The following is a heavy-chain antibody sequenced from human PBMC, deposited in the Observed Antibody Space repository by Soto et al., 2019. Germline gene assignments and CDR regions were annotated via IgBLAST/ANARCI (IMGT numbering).Heavy chain of an antibody. D-gene: IGHD3-22*01. V-gene: IGHV4-59*01. J-gene: IGHJ3*02. Sequence: SETLSLTCTVSGVSISSSYWSWIRQSPGKGLEWIGYVYYTGSTYYNPSLKSRVTISVDTSKNQFSLELTSVTAADTAVYYCARGHYDTSGHSNTFDIWGQGTVVIVSS. CDR1: GVSISSSY. CDR2: VYYTGST. CDR3: ARGHYDTSGHSNTFDI.